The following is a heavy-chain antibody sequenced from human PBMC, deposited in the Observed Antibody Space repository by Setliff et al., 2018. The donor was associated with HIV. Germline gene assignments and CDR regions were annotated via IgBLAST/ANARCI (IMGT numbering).Heavy chain of an antibody. CDR3: VRNSSDYVEEE. Sequence: SETLSLTCKVSGDSVNSYNYYWSWIRQHPGKGLEWIGYIYYSGSSYYNPSVRSRVIMSLDTSENHFSLKLSSVTAADTAVYYCVRNSSDYVEEEWGQGTQVTVS. J-gene: IGHJ4*02. CDR1: GDSVNSYNYY. V-gene: IGHV4-31*03. D-gene: IGHD3-10*02. CDR2: IYYSGSS.